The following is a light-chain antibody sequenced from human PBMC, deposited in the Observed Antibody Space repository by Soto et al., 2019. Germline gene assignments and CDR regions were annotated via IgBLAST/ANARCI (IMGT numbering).Light chain of an antibody. CDR1: QTIFTW. V-gene: IGKV1-5*01. J-gene: IGKJ5*01. CDR2: DAS. CDR3: QQYSSYIS. Sequence: DIQMTQSPSTLSASVGARAPITCRASQTIFTWLAWYQQKPGKAPNLLIYDASTLESGVPSRFSGSGSATEFTLTISSLQPEDFATYYCQQYSSYISFGQGTRLEIK.